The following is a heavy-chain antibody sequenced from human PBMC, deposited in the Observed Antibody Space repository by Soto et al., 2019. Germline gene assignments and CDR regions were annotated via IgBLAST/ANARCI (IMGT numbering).Heavy chain of an antibody. Sequence: SETLCLTWTVSGCSISSGDYYWSLIRQLTGKDLEWIAYIYYNGNTYYTPSLKSRATISLDTSRNQFFLNLNSVTAADTAVYYCARDVGSSHGPGHPHYFDYWGQGSLVTVS. D-gene: IGHD2-2*01. CDR3: ARDVGSSHGPGHPHYFDY. CDR2: IYYNGNT. V-gene: IGHV4-31*02. CDR1: GCSISSGDYY. J-gene: IGHJ4*02.